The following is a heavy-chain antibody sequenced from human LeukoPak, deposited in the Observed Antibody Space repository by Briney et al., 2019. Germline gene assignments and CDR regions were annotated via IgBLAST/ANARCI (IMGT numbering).Heavy chain of an antibody. CDR3: ARVGGVDYYYMDV. Sequence: GGSLRLSCAASGFTVSSNYMSWVRQAPGKGLEWVSVIYSGGSTYYADSAKGRFTISRDNSKNTLYLQMNGLRAEDTAVYYCARVGGVDYYYMDVWGKGTTVTVSS. J-gene: IGHJ6*03. CDR2: IYSGGST. CDR1: GFTVSSNY. V-gene: IGHV3-53*01.